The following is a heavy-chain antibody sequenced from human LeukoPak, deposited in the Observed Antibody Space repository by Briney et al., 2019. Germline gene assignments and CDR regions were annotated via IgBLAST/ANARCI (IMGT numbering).Heavy chain of an antibody. D-gene: IGHD3-3*01. Sequence: PGGSLRLSCAASGFTFSSYSMNWVRQAPGKGLEWVSSINIYYADSVKGRFTISRDNAKNSLYLQMNSLRAEDTAVYYCARDGYDFWSGYNAFDIWGQETMVTVSS. V-gene: IGHV3-21*01. J-gene: IGHJ3*02. CDR1: GFTFSSYS. CDR2: INI. CDR3: ARDGYDFWSGYNAFDI.